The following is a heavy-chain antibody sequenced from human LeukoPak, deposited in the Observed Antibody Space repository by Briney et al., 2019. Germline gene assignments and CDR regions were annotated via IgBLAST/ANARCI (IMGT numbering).Heavy chain of an antibody. CDR3: GRSEYSYGADAFDI. J-gene: IGHJ3*02. D-gene: IGHD5-18*01. V-gene: IGHV4-59*01. Sequence: SETLSLTCTVSGGSISSYYWSWIRQPPGKGLEWIGYIYYSGSTNYSPSLKSRVTISVDTPKHKFSRKLSSVTAADTAVFFCGRSEYSYGADAFDIWGQGTMVTVSS. CDR1: GGSISSYY. CDR2: IYYSGST.